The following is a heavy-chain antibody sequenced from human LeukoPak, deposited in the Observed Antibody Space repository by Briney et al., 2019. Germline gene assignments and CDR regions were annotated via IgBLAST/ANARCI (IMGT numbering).Heavy chain of an antibody. Sequence: GGSLRLSCAASGFTFSNFAMSWVRQGPGKGLEWVSAISGSGGTTYYADSVKGRFTVSRDNSKNTMYMQINSLRAEDAAVFYCAEHGYGELTYYYGMDVWGQGTTVTVSS. J-gene: IGHJ6*02. D-gene: IGHD3-10*01. CDR1: GFTFSNFA. CDR2: ISGSGGTT. V-gene: IGHV3-23*01. CDR3: AEHGYGELTYYYGMDV.